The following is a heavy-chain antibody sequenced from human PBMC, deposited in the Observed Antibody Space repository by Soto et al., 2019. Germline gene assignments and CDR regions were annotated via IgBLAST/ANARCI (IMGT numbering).Heavy chain of an antibody. CDR3: ASKSSVGYRWSQHGY. D-gene: IGHD3-16*02. J-gene: IGHJ4*02. CDR2: INHSGST. CDR1: GGSFSGYY. Sequence: QVQLQQWGAGLLKPSETLSLTCAVYGGSFSGYYWSWIRQPPGKGLEWIGEINHSGSTNYNPSLKSRVTISVDTSKTQFSLKLSSVTAADTGVYYCASKSSVGYRWSQHGYWGQGTLVTVSS. V-gene: IGHV4-34*01.